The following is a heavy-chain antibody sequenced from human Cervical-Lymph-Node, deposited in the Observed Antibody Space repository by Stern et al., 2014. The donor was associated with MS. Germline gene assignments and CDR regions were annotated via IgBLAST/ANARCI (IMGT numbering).Heavy chain of an antibody. J-gene: IGHJ4*02. CDR2: IDWYDDK. CDR1: GFSLTTSAMC. V-gene: IGHV2-70*01. D-gene: IGHD6-13*01. CDR3: ARCRGDSRRWXXXXX. Sequence: QVTLKESGPALVKPTQTLTLTCTFSGFSLTTSAMCVSWIRQPPGKALEWLALIDWYDDKYYNPSLKPRLTISKDTSKTQVLLALTNLDPRDTATYYCARCRGDSRRWXXXXXWGQGTLVTVSS.